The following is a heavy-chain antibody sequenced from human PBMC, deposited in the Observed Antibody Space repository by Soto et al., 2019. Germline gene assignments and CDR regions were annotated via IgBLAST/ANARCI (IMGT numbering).Heavy chain of an antibody. CDR2: VNGDGSTT. D-gene: IGHD3-10*01. V-gene: IGHV3-74*01. CDR3: ARVQAGSYSLDY. Sequence: EVQLVESGGGIVQPGGSMRLSCVVSGFTLTNYWIHWVRQAPGKGLVWVSRVNGDGSTTNYADSLRGRFTISRDNARSTVFLQMNSLGADDTALYYCARVQAGSYSLDYWGQGTLVTVSS. CDR1: GFTLTNYW. J-gene: IGHJ4*02.